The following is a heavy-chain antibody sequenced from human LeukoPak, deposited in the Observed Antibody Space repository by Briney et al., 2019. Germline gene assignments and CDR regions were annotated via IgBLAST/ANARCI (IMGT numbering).Heavy chain of an antibody. Sequence: SETLSLTCTVSGGSISSHYWSWIRQPPGKGLEWIGYIYYSGSTNYNPSLKSRVTISVDTSKNQFSLKLSSVTAADTAVYYCARDARYGRNFDYWGQGTLVTVSS. CDR2: IYYSGST. CDR3: ARDARYGRNFDY. J-gene: IGHJ4*02. D-gene: IGHD1-26*01. CDR1: GGSISSHY. V-gene: IGHV4-59*11.